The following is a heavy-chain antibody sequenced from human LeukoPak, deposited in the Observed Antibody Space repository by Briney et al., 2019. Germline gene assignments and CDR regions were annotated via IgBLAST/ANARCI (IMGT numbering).Heavy chain of an antibody. Sequence: ASVKVSCKASGYTFTGYYMHWVRQAPGQGLEWMGWINPNSGGTNYAQKFQGRVTMTRDTSISTAYMELSRLRSDDTAVYYCARGYCSSTSCRSSNPDYWGQGTLVTVSS. V-gene: IGHV1-2*02. CDR1: GYTFTGYY. D-gene: IGHD2-2*01. J-gene: IGHJ4*02. CDR3: ARGYCSSTSCRSSNPDY. CDR2: INPNSGGT.